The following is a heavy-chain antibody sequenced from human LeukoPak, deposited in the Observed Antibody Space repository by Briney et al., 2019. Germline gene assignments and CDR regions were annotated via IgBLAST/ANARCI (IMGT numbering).Heavy chain of an antibody. CDR2: INPNSGGT. V-gene: IGHV1-2*02. CDR3: ASTKYCSGGSCYGGDYYYMDV. D-gene: IGHD2-15*01. J-gene: IGHJ6*03. Sequence: ASVKVSCKASGYTFTGYYMHWVRQAPGQGLEGMGWINPNSGGTNYAQKFQGRVTMTRETSIGTAYMELSRLRSDDTAVYYCASTKYCSGGSCYGGDYYYMDVWGKGTTVTVSS. CDR1: GYTFTGYY.